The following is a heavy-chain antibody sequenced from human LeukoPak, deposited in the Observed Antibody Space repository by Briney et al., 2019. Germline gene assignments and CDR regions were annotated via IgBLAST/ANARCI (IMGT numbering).Heavy chain of an antibody. V-gene: IGHV3-66*01. CDR1: GFTVRSYY. CDR3: AELGITMIGGV. D-gene: IGHD3-10*02. J-gene: IGHJ6*04. CDR2: IYTGGST. Sequence: GGSLTLSCAASGFTVRSYYMSWVRHAPGKGLEWVSVIYTGGSTYYADSVKGRFTISRDNAKNSLYLQMNSLRAEDTAVYYCAELGITMIGGVWGKGTTVTISS.